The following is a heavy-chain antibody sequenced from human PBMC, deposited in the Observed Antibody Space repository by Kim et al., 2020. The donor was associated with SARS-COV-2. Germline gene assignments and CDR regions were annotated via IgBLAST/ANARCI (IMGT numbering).Heavy chain of an antibody. Sequence: ASVKVSCKASGYTFTSYGISWVRQAPGQGLEWMGWISAYNGNTNYAQKLQGRVTMTTDTSTSTAYMELRSLRSDDTAVYYCARDIPYYYDSSGLTSPPFGDYWGQGTLVTVSS. CDR2: ISAYNGNT. V-gene: IGHV1-18*01. CDR1: GYTFTSYG. CDR3: ARDIPYYYDSSGLTSPPFGDY. J-gene: IGHJ4*02. D-gene: IGHD3-22*01.